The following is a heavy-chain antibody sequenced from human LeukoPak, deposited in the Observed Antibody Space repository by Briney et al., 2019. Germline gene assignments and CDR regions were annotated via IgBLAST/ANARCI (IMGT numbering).Heavy chain of an antibody. J-gene: IGHJ6*02. V-gene: IGHV3-21*04. Sequence: GGSLRLSCAASGFTFSSYSMNWVRQAPGKGLEWVSSISSSSSYIYYADSVKGRFTISRDNAKNSLYLQMNSLRAEDTAVYYCARDRPGTTFWSSYGMDVWGQGTTVTVSS. CDR2: ISSSSSYI. CDR3: ARDRPGTTFWSSYGMDV. CDR1: GFTFSSYS. D-gene: IGHD1-7*01.